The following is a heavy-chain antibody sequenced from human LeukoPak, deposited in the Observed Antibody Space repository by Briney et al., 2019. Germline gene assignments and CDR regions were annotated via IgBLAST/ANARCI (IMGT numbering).Heavy chain of an antibody. CDR2: ISSSSATI. Sequence: PGGSLRLSCAASGFTFSTYEMNWVRQAPGKGLEWVSYISSSSATIYYADSVKGRFIISRDNSKNSLYLQMNILTAEDTATYYCAKGVVSGTLYYYGMDVWGQGTTVIVSS. J-gene: IGHJ6*02. V-gene: IGHV3-48*03. CDR1: GFTFSTYE. CDR3: AKGVVSGTLYYYGMDV. D-gene: IGHD6-13*01.